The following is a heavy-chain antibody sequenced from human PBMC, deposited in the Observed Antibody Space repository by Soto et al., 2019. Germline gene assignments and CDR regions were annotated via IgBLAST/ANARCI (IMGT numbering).Heavy chain of an antibody. CDR2: IYYTGST. V-gene: IGHV4-59*01. D-gene: IGHD6-13*01. J-gene: IGHJ4*02. Sequence: SETLSLTCTVSGDSINNYYWSWIRQPPGKRLEWIGYIYYTGSTTYNPSLESRVTMSVDTSKNQFSLKLSSVNATDTAVYYCAKYRRTEAEGFTLDYWGRGTLVTVSS. CDR1: GDSINNYY. CDR3: AKYRRTEAEGFTLDY.